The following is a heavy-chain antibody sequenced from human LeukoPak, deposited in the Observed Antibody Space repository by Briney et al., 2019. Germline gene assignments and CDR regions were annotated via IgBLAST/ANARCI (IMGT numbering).Heavy chain of an antibody. CDR1: VLTFSSYA. V-gene: IGHV3-30*04. CDR2: ISYDGCNK. CDR3: AKVANYYDSSGYYYYYMDV. D-gene: IGHD3-22*01. J-gene: IGHJ6*03. Sequence: PGGSLSLSCAVSVLTFSSYAMLCVPQAPGRGLEGGADISYDGCNKYCADPVRGSFTISRDNAKNTLYLQMISLRAEDTAVYYCAKVANYYDSSGYYYYYMDVWGKGTTVTISS.